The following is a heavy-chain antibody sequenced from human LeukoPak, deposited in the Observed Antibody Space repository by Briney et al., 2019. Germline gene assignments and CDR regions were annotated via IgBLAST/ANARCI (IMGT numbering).Heavy chain of an antibody. V-gene: IGHV3-15*01. Sequence: WGSVRLSCATSGFTFKNAWMSWIGQAPGKGLEWVGRIKSKHDGGTTDFAAPVKGRFSISRDDSENTLYLQMNSLISDDTAVYYCTTAPASLDYWGQGTLVTVSS. CDR1: GFTFKNAW. CDR3: TTAPASLDY. J-gene: IGHJ4*02. CDR2: IKSKHDGGTT.